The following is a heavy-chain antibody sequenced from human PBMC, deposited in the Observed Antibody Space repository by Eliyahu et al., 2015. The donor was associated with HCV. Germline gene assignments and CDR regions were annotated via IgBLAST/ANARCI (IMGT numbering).Heavy chain of an antibody. CDR2: IWYDGSNK. D-gene: IGHD6-6*01. J-gene: IGHJ5*02. V-gene: IGHV3-33*01. CDR1: GFXFSSYG. Sequence: QVQLVESGGGVVQPGRSLRLSCAASGFXFSSYGMHWVRQXPGKGLEWVAVIWYDGSNKYYADSVKGRFTISRDNSKNTLYLQMNSLRAEDTAVYYCAREVAARHNWFDPWGQGTLVTVSS. CDR3: AREVAARHNWFDP.